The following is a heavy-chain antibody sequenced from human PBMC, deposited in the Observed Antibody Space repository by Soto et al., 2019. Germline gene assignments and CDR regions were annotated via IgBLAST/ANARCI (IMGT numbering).Heavy chain of an antibody. CDR2: IYYSGST. J-gene: IGHJ4*02. V-gene: IGHV4-39*01. CDR1: CGSISSSSYY. Sequence: QLQLQESCPVLVKPSETLSLTCTVSCGSISSSSYYWGWIRQPPGKGLEWIGSIYYSGSTYYTPSLKSRVTIPVDPSKNQFSLNLSSMTAADTGVYYCARTVVPAAIGYFDYWCKRRLVTVSS. CDR3: ARTVVPAAIGYFDY. D-gene: IGHD2-2*01.